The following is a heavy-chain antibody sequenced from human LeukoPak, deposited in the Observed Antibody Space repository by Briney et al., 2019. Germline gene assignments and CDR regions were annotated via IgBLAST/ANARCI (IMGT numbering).Heavy chain of an antibody. CDR3: ATHDFWSGYMNWFDP. Sequence: GGSLRLSCAASGFTFSSYWMSWVRQAPGKGLKWVANIKQDGSEKYYVDSVKGRFTISRDNAKNSLYLQMNSLRAEDTAVYYCATHDFWSGYMNWFDPWGQGTLVTVSS. D-gene: IGHD3-3*01. J-gene: IGHJ5*02. CDR2: IKQDGSEK. V-gene: IGHV3-7*01. CDR1: GFTFSSYW.